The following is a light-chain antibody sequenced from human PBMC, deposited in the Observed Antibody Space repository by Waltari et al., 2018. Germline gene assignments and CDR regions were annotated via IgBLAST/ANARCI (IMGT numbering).Light chain of an antibody. CDR1: QSLVHSDGNSY. Sequence: DVVMTHSPLSLPVTLGQQSSISCKSRQSLVHSDGNSYLAWFHQRSGQSPRRLIYKVSNRESGVPDRFSASGSGTDFTLKISRVEAEDVGVYYCMQGTHWPLTFGGGTKVEIK. V-gene: IGKV2-30*02. CDR3: MQGTHWPLT. J-gene: IGKJ4*01. CDR2: KVS.